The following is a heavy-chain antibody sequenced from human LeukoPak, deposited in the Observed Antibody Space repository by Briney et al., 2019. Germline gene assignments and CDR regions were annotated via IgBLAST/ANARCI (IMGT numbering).Heavy chain of an antibody. V-gene: IGHV4-38-2*02. CDR3: ARSKYQLLSEGDY. Sequence: SSETLSLTCTVSGFSISSGYYLGWIRQPPGKGLEWIGSIYPSGSTYYNPSVKSRVTISLDTSQNQFSLRLSSVTAADTAVYYCARSKYQLLSEGDYWGQGTLVTVSS. J-gene: IGHJ4*02. CDR1: GFSISSGYY. CDR2: IYPSGST. D-gene: IGHD2-2*01.